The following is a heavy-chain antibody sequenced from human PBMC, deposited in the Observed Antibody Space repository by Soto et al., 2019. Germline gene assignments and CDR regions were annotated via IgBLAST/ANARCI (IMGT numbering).Heavy chain of an antibody. D-gene: IGHD2-2*01. V-gene: IGHV4-39*01. Sequence: SETLSLTCTVSGGSISSSGYYWGWIRQPPGKGLEWIGSIYYSGSTYYNPSLKSRVTISVDTSKNQFSLKLSSVTAADTAVYYCARHGGIVVVPAATYGYYFDYWGQGTLVTVS. CDR1: GGSISSSGYY. J-gene: IGHJ4*02. CDR3: ARHGGIVVVPAATYGYYFDY. CDR2: IYYSGST.